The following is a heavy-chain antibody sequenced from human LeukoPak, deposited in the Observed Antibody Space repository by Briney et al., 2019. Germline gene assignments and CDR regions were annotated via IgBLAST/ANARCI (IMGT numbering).Heavy chain of an antibody. V-gene: IGHV4-30-2*01. CDR3: ARVGHYCSSTSCYTDVDDAFDI. CDR2: IYHSGST. D-gene: IGHD2-2*02. CDR1: GGSISSGGYY. J-gene: IGHJ3*02. Sequence: SETLSLTCTVSGGSISSGGYYWSWIRQPPGKGLEWIGYIYHSGSTYYNPSLKSRVTISVDRSKNQFSLKLSSVTAADTAVYYCARVGHYCSSTSCYTDVDDAFDIWGQGTKVTVSS.